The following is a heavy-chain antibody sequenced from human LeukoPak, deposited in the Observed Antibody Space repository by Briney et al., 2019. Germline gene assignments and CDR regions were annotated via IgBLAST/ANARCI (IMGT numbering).Heavy chain of an antibody. CDR2: ISSSSSYI. D-gene: IGHD3-16*02. J-gene: IGHJ3*02. CDR1: GFTFSSYS. CDR3: ARGEYDYVWGSYRVAPFDI. V-gene: IGHV3-21*01. Sequence: GGSLRLSCAASGFTFSSYSMNWVRQAPGKGLEWVSSISSSSSYIYYADSVKGRFTISRDNAKNSLYLQMNSLRAEDTAVYYCARGEYDYVWGSYRVAPFDIWGQGTMVTVSS.